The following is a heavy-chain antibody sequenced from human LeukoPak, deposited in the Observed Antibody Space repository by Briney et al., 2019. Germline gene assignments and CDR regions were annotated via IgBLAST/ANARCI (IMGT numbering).Heavy chain of an antibody. Sequence: GGSLRLSCAASGFTFDDYAMHWVRQAPGKGLEGVSGISWNSGSIGYADSVEGRFTISRDNAKNSLYLQMNGLRAEDTALYYCAKAIQGRTWYYYYAMDVWGQGTTVTVSS. J-gene: IGHJ6*02. CDR2: ISWNSGSI. CDR3: AKAIQGRTWYYYYAMDV. CDR1: GFTFDDYA. V-gene: IGHV3-9*01. D-gene: IGHD3-10*01.